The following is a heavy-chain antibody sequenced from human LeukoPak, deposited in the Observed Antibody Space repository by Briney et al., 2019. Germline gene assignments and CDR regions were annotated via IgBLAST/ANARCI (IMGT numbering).Heavy chain of an antibody. CDR3: ARPATVVTNFDY. D-gene: IGHD4-23*01. CDR1: GFTFSSYG. J-gene: IGHJ4*02. CDR2: IWYDGSNK. Sequence: GGSLRLSCAASGFTFSSYGMHWVRQAPGKGLEWVAVIWYDGSNKYYADSVKGRFTISRDNSKNTLYLQMNSLRAEDTAVYYCARPATVVTNFDYWGQGTLVTVSS. V-gene: IGHV3-33*01.